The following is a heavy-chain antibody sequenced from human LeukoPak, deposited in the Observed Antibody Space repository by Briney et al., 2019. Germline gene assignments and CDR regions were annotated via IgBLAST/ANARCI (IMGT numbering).Heavy chain of an antibody. V-gene: IGHV3-20*04. CDR3: AREGVLWRIFDY. D-gene: IGHD3-10*01. CDR1: GFTFGNYG. J-gene: IGHJ4*02. Sequence: PGGSLRLSCAASGFTFGNYGMSWVRQAPGKGLEWVSGINWNGGSTGYADSVEGRFTISRDNAKNSQYLQMNSLRVEDTALYYCAREGVLWRIFDYWGQGTLVTVSS. CDR2: INWNGGST.